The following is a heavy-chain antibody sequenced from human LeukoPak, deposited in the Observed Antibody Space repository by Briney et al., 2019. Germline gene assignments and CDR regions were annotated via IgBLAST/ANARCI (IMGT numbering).Heavy chain of an antibody. CDR3: ANPQSRGYDYLDY. CDR1: GFTFSSYW. V-gene: IGHV3-74*01. D-gene: IGHD5-12*01. J-gene: IGHJ4*02. CDR2: INSDGSST. Sequence: GGSLRLSCAASGFTFSSYWMHWVRQAPGKGLVWVSRINSDGSSTNFADSVKGRFTISRDNAKNTLYLQMNSLRAEDTAVYYCANPQSRGYDYLDYWGQGTLVTVSS.